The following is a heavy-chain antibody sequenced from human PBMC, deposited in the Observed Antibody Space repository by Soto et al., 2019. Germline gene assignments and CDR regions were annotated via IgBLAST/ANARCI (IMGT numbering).Heavy chain of an antibody. CDR3: ARHYGGDYGDLNDAFDV. Sequence: QVQLQESGPGLVKPSETLSLTCTVSGDSISHYYWSWIRQPPGKGLEWIGNIYYGGSTNYNPSLTSRVTISVDTSQTRFALKLSSVTAADTAVYYCARHYGGDYGDLNDAFDVWGQGTRVTVSS. CDR1: GDSISHYY. J-gene: IGHJ3*01. V-gene: IGHV4-59*08. D-gene: IGHD4-17*01. CDR2: IYYGGST.